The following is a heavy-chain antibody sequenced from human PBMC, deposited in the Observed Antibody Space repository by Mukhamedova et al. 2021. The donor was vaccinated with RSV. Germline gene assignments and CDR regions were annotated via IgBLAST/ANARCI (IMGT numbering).Heavy chain of an antibody. CDR3: ARDGTVTLDY. CDR2: INSDGSST. Sequence: VSRINSDGSSTSYADSVKGRFTISRDNAKNTLYLQMNGLRAEDTAVYYCARDGTVTLDYWGQGTLVTVCS. D-gene: IGHD4-17*01. V-gene: IGHV3-74*01. J-gene: IGHJ4*02.